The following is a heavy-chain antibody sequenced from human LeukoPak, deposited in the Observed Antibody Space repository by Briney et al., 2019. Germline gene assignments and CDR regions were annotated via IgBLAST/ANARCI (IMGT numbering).Heavy chain of an antibody. V-gene: IGHV1-2*06. CDR1: GYTLTGYY. CDR3: ASFGMETHDAFDI. CDR2: INPNSGGT. J-gene: IGHJ3*02. D-gene: IGHD3-3*01. Sequence: ASVKVSCKASGYTLTGYYMHWVRQAPGQGLEWVGRINPNSGGTNYAQKFQGRVTMTRDTSISTAYMELSRLRSDDTALYYCASFGMETHDAFDIWGQGTMVTVSS.